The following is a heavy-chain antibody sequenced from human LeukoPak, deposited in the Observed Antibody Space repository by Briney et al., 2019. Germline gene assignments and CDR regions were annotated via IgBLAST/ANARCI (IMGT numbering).Heavy chain of an antibody. CDR3: AKDLVLPGYQPFDS. V-gene: IGHV3-23*01. J-gene: IGHJ4*02. CDR2: IRSDSFTA. CDR1: GFDLTRHA. D-gene: IGHD3-9*01. Sequence: GGSLRLSCAASGFDLTRHAMSWVRQTPGKGLEWVSDIRSDSFTATYADSVKGRFTISRDNSKKTLYLQMNSLRVEDTAVYYCAKDLVLPGYQPFDSWGQGTLVTVSS.